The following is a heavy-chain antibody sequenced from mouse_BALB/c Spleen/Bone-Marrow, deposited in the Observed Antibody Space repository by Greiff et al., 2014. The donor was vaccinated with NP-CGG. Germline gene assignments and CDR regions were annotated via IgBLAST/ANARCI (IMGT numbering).Heavy chain of an antibody. CDR2: INPSTGYA. J-gene: IGHJ2*01. CDR1: GYTFTDTW. Sequence: QVQLQQSGAELAKPGASVKMSCKASGYTFTDTWIHSIKQRPGQGLEWIGYINPSTGYAEYNQNFKDKATLTVDKSSSTAYMQLSSLTSEDSAVYYCARDYWGQGTTLTVSA. V-gene: IGHV1-7*01. CDR3: ARDY.